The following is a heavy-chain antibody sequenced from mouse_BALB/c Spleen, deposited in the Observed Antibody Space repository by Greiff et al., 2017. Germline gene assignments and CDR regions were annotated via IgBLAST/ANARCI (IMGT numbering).Heavy chain of an antibody. CDR2: IWAGGST. D-gene: IGHD2-3*01. V-gene: IGHV2-9*02. J-gene: IGHJ2*01. Sequence: VMLVESGPGLVAPSQSLSITCTVSGFSLTSYGVHWVRQPPGKGLEWLGVIWAGGSTNYNAALMSRMSISKDKSKSQVFLKMNSLQTDDTAMYYCAREDGYRVDYWGQGTTLTVSS. CDR3: AREDGYRVDY. CDR1: GFSLTSYG.